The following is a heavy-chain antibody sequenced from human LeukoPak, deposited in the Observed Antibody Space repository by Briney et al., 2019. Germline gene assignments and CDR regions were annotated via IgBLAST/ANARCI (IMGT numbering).Heavy chain of an antibody. V-gene: IGHV3-21*01. CDR3: ARAIAVAEGY. CDR1: GFTFSSYS. Sequence: GGSLRLSCAASGFTFSSYSMNWVRQAPGKGLEWVSYVSGGSGYIYYADSVKGRFTISRDNAKNSLYLQMNSLRAEDTAVYYCARAIAVAEGYWGQGTLVTVSS. CDR2: VSGGSGYI. D-gene: IGHD6-19*01. J-gene: IGHJ4*02.